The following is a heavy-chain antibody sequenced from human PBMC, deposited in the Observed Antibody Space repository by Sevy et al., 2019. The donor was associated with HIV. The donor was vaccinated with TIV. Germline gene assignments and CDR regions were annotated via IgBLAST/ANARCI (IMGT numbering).Heavy chain of an antibody. CDR1: GFTFSDYY. CDR3: AGDLGYCSSTGCAV. J-gene: IGHJ6*02. Sequence: GGSLRLSCAASGFTFSDYYMSWIRQAPGKGLEWVSYISSSGSTIYYADSVKGRFTISRDNAKNSLYLQMNSLRAEDTAVYYCAGDLGYCSSTGCAVWGQGTTVTVSS. CDR2: ISSSGSTI. D-gene: IGHD2-2*01. V-gene: IGHV3-11*01.